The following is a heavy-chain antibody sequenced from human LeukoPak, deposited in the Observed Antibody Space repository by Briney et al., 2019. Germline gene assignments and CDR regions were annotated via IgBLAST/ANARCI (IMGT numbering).Heavy chain of an antibody. CDR1: GFTFSSYS. CDR2: ISSSRSYI. CDR3: ARPHTSGVNWFDP. Sequence: GGSLRLSCAASGFTFSSYSMNWVRQAPGRGLEWLSSISSSRSYIYHADSVTGRFTISRDNAKNSLYLQMNSLRADDTAVYYCARPHTSGVNWFDPWGQGTLVTVSS. V-gene: IGHV3-21*01. J-gene: IGHJ5*02. D-gene: IGHD2-8*01.